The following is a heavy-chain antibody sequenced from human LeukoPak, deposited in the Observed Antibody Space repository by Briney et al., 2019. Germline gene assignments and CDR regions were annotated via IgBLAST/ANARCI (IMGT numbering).Heavy chain of an antibody. CDR2: ISGSGSST. J-gene: IGHJ4*02. Sequence: GGSLRLSCAASGFTFSSYGMSWVRQTPGKGLEWVSAISGSGSSTYYADSVKGRFTISRDKSNNTAYLRMNSLKTEDTAVYYCIQGYGYWGQGTLVTVSS. CDR1: GFTFSSYG. V-gene: IGHV3-23*01. D-gene: IGHD4-17*01. CDR3: IQGYGY.